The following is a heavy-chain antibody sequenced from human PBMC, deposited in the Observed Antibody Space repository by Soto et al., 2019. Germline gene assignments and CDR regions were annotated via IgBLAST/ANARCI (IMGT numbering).Heavy chain of an antibody. J-gene: IGHJ4*02. CDR2: INHSGFT. V-gene: IGHV4-34*01. CDR3: ARFPFSTSSWSNPRSFDS. CDR1: CGSFSGYY. Sequence: QVQLQQWGAGLLKPSETLSLTCAVSCGSFSGYYWSWIRQTPGKGLEWIGEINHSGFTDYNPSLTRRVTISVDTSKNHFSLKLTSVTAADTAVYYCARFPFSTSSWSNPRSFDSWGQGTLVTVSS. D-gene: IGHD6-13*01.